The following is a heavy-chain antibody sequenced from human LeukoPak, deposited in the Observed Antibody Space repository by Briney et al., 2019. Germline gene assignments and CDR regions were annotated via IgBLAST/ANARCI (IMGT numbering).Heavy chain of an antibody. J-gene: IGHJ4*02. CDR2: INHSGGT. CDR1: GGSFSGYY. V-gene: IGHV4-34*01. D-gene: IGHD2-15*01. Sequence: SETLSLTCAVYGGSFSGYYWSWIRQPPGKGLEWIGEINHSGGTNYNPSLKSRVTISVDTSKNQFSLKLCSVTAADTAVYYCARSSLVVVVAATPRFDYWGQGTLVTVSS. CDR3: ARSSLVVVVAATPRFDY.